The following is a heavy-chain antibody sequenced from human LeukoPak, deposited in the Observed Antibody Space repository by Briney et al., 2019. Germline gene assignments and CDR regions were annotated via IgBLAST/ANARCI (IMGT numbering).Heavy chain of an antibody. J-gene: IGHJ4*02. Sequence: PSETLSLTCAVYGGSFSGYYWSWIRQPPGKGLEWIGEINHSGSTNYNPSLKSRVTISVDTSKNQFSLKLSSVTAADTAVYYCARGLKGGYSYGHAEGYWGQGTLVTVSS. CDR3: ARGLKGGYSYGHAEGY. CDR2: INHSGST. V-gene: IGHV4-34*01. CDR1: GGSFSGYY. D-gene: IGHD5-18*01.